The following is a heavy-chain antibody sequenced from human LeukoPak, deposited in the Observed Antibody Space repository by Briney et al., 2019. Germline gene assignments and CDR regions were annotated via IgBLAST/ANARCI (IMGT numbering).Heavy chain of an antibody. Sequence: SETLSLTCAVSGGSLSSYYWSWIRQPAGKGLEWIGRISSSGSTNYNPSLKSRDTISVDTSKNQFSLKLSSVTAADTAVYFCARGPYSYDSSGAFDIWGQGTMVTVSS. V-gene: IGHV4-4*07. CDR2: ISSSGST. CDR3: ARGPYSYDSSGAFDI. J-gene: IGHJ3*02. D-gene: IGHD3-22*01. CDR1: GGSLSSYY.